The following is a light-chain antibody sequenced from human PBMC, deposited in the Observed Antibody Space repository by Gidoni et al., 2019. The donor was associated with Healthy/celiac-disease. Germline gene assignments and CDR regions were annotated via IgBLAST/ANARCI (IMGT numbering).Light chain of an antibody. CDR1: SSDVGGYNY. Sequence: QSALTQPPSASGSPGQSVTISCTGTSSDVGGYNYVSWYHQHPGKAPKLMIYEVSKRPSGVPDRFSGSKSGNTASLTVSGLQAEDEADYYCSSYAGSNNLYVFGTGTKVTVL. J-gene: IGLJ1*01. CDR2: EVS. CDR3: SSYAGSNNLYV. V-gene: IGLV2-8*01.